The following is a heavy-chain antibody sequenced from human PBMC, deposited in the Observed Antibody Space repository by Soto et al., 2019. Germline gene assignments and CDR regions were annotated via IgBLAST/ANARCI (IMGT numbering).Heavy chain of an antibody. Sequence: VRPATGQGLEWMGWISAYNGNTNYAQKLQGRVTMTTDTSTSTAYMELRSLRYDDTAVYYCARESRCSSTSCYSYWGQGTLVTVSS. CDR2: ISAYNGNT. D-gene: IGHD2-2*01. CDR3: ARESRCSSTSCYSY. V-gene: IGHV1-18*01. J-gene: IGHJ4*02.